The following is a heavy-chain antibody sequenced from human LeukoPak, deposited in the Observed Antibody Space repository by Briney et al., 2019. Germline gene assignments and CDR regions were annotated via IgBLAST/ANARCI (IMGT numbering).Heavy chain of an antibody. CDR1: GGSISSSSYY. Sequence: PSETLSLTCTVSGGSISSSSYYWGWIRQPPGEGLEWIGSIYYSGSTYHNPSLKSRVTISVDTSKNQFSLKLSSVTAADTAVYYCARNLAGHFGGFYFDCWGQGTLVTVSS. V-gene: IGHV4-39*07. CDR3: ARNLAGHFGGFYFDC. D-gene: IGHD2-21*01. J-gene: IGHJ4*02. CDR2: IYYSGST.